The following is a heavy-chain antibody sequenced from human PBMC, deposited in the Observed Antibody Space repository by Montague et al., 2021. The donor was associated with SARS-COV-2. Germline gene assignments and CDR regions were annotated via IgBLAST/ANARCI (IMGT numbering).Heavy chain of an antibody. J-gene: IGHJ6*02. CDR2: IYYSGST. D-gene: IGHD6-13*01. CDR1: GGSISSSNYY. V-gene: IGHV4-39*07. Sequence: SETLSLTCSVSGGSISSSNYYWGWIRQPPGKGLEWIGSIYYSGSTYYNPSLKSRVTISVDTSKNQFSLKLISVTAADTAGYYCARVVRLQLVRLSGMDVWGQGTTVTVSS. CDR3: ARVVRLQLVRLSGMDV.